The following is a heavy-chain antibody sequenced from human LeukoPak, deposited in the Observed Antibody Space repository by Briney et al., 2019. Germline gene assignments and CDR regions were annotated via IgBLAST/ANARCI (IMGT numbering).Heavy chain of an antibody. CDR1: GFTFSSYW. V-gene: IGHV3-74*01. J-gene: IGHJ4*02. CDR2: IRSDGSST. Sequence: PGGSLRLSCAASGFTFSSYWMHWVGQAPGKRLVWVSRIRSDGSSTDYADSVRGRFTISRDNAKNTVYLQMNSLRAEDTAVYYCARDADWLPFDYRGQGTLVTVSS. D-gene: IGHD3-9*01. CDR3: ARDADWLPFDY.